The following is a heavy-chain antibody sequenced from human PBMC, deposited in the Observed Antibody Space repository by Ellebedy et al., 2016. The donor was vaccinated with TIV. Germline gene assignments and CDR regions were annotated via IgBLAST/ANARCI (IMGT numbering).Heavy chain of an antibody. J-gene: IGHJ4*02. D-gene: IGHD5-12*01. V-gene: IGHV3-30*14. CDR3: ARWPSADAPLDY. CDR2: ISYDGSNK. CDR1: GFTFSSYA. Sequence: GGSLRLSCAASGFTFSSYAIHWVRQAPGKGLEWVAVISYDGSNKYYADSVKGRFTISRDNSKNTMYLQMNSLRAEDTAVYYCARWPSADAPLDYWGQGTLVTVSS.